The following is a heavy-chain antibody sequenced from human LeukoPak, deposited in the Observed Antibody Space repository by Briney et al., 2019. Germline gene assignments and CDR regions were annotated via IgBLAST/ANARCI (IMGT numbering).Heavy chain of an antibody. CDR3: AKPPPLGDWSTFFDY. Sequence: GGSLRLSCAASGFTFSSYGMHWVRQAPGKGLEWVAFIRYDGSNKYYADSVKGRLTISRDNSKNTLYLQMNSLRAEDTAVYYCAKPPPLGDWSTFFDYWGQGTLVTVSS. CDR2: IRYDGSNK. J-gene: IGHJ4*02. D-gene: IGHD2-21*02. CDR1: GFTFSSYG. V-gene: IGHV3-30*02.